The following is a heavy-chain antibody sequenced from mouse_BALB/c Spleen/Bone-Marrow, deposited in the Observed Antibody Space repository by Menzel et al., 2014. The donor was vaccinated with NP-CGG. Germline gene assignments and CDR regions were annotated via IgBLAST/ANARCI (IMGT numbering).Heavy chain of an antibody. D-gene: IGHD4-1*01. CDR1: GFNIKDPY. CDR2: IDPANYNT. CDR3: ATLTGTFDY. Sequence: VQLQQPGAELVKPGASVKLSCTTSGFNIKDPYIHWVKQRPEQGLEWIRRIDPANYNTQYDPKFQGKATITADTPSNAAYLQLNSLTSEDTAVYYCATLTGTFDYWGQGTPVTVSA. V-gene: IGHV14-3*02. J-gene: IGHJ3*01.